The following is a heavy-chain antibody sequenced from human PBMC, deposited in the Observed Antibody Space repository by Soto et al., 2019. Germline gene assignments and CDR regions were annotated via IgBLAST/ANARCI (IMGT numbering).Heavy chain of an antibody. J-gene: IGHJ4*02. D-gene: IGHD3-10*01. CDR2: ISGSGGST. V-gene: IGHV3-23*01. CDR3: AKGRGRSQDLSDF. CDR1: GFTFGSSA. Sequence: GGSLRLSCAASGFTFGSSAMSWVRQAPGKGLEWVSGISGSGGSTYYADSVKGRFTISRDNSKNTLYLQMNSLRAEDTAVYYCAKGRGRSQDLSDFWGQGTLVTVSS.